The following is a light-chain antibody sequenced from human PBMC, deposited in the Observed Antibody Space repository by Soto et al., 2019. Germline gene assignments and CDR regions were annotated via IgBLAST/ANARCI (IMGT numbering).Light chain of an antibody. CDR3: SSFRSGTTL. CDR1: SSDIGGYNF. J-gene: IGLJ1*01. Sequence: QSALTQPASVSGSPGQSITISCTGTSSDIGGYNFVSWYHQHPGKAPKLMIYEVSNRASGVSDRFSGSKSGNTASLTISVLQAEDEADYYCSSFRSGTTLFGTGTKVTVL. CDR2: EVS. V-gene: IGLV2-14*01.